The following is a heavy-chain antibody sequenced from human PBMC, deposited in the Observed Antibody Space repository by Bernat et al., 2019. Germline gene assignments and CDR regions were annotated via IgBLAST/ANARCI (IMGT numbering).Heavy chain of an antibody. V-gene: IGHV3-23*01. Sequence: EVQLLESGGGLVQPGGSLRLSCAASGFTFSSYAMSWVRQAPGKGLEWVSAISGSGGSTYYADSVKGRFTISRDNAKNSLYLQMNSLRDEDTAVYYCARSALIAVAGIRNWFDPWGQGTLVTVSS. CDR2: ISGSGGST. CDR3: ARSALIAVAGIRNWFDP. J-gene: IGHJ5*02. CDR1: GFTFSSYA. D-gene: IGHD6-19*01.